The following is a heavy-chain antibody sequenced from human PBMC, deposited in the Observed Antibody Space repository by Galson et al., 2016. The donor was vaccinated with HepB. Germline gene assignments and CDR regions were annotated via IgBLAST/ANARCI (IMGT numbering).Heavy chain of an antibody. J-gene: IGHJ6*04. D-gene: IGHD2-2*01. Sequence: SLRLSCAASGFTFSDYWMYWVRQAPGEGLVWVSRINSDGSTTNSAGSVKGRFTISRDNAKDTPYLQMNSLRDDDTAVYFCARDARSSRRTARYYYGLDVWGKGTTVTVSS. CDR1: GFTFSDYW. CDR2: INSDGSTT. V-gene: IGHV3-74*01. CDR3: ARDARSSRRTARYYYGLDV.